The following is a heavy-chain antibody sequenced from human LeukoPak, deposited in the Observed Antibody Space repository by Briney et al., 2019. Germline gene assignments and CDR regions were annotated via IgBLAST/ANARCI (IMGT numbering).Heavy chain of an antibody. D-gene: IGHD6-13*01. J-gene: IGHJ4*02. Sequence: GGSLRLSCAASGFTFSSYSMNWVRQAPGKGLEWVAVMSYDGRNKYYADSVKGRFTISRDNSKNTLYLQMNSLRAEDTAVYYCARDQGGSNWYFDYWGQGTLVTVSS. V-gene: IGHV3-30*03. CDR3: ARDQGGSNWYFDY. CDR2: MSYDGRNK. CDR1: GFTFSSYS.